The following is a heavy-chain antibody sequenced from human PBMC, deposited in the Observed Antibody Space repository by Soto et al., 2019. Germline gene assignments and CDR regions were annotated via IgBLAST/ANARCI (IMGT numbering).Heavy chain of an antibody. Sequence: SETLSLTCPVSGVSISNSSYYWGWIRRPPGKGLEWIGTIYYSGITYYNPSLKSRVTISVDTSKNQFSLKLTSVTAADTAVYYCARHGSNWGQGTLVTVS. CDR1: GVSISNSSYY. V-gene: IGHV4-39*01. J-gene: IGHJ4*02. CDR2: IYYSGIT. CDR3: ARHGSN.